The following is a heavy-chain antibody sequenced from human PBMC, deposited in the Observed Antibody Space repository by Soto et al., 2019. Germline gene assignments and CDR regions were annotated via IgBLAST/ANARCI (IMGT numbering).Heavy chain of an antibody. CDR1: GYTFTSYG. J-gene: IGHJ5*02. V-gene: IGHV1-18*01. CDR3: AGGPELLWFGELFPGWFDP. D-gene: IGHD3-10*01. CDR2: ISAYNGNT. Sequence: QVQLVQSGAEVKKPGASVKVSCKASGYTFTSYGISWVRQAPGQGLEWMGWISAYNGNTNYAQKLQGRVTMTTDTAASTAYMELSSLRSDDTAVYYCAGGPELLWFGELFPGWFDPWGQGTLVTVSS.